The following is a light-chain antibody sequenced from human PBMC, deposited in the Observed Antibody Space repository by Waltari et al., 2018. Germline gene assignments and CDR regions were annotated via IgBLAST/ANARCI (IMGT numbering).Light chain of an antibody. CDR1: SSGIGSYAL. J-gene: IGLJ2*01. CDR2: DVD. CDR3: SSYTYGGPWV. V-gene: IGLV2-23*02. Sequence: SALTQPASVSASPGQSITISCTGSSSGIGSYALVAWYQQHPGKAPHLLIYDVDKRPSGVSYRFSGSKSGNAASLTVSGLQPEDEGHYFCSSYTYGGPWVFGGGTLLTVL.